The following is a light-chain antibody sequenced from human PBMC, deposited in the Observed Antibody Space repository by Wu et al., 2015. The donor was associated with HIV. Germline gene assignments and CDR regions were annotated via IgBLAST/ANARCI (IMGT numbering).Light chain of an antibody. J-gene: IGKJ3*01. CDR2: GAS. CDR3: QQYNNWPLL. CDR1: QSVSSN. V-gene: IGKV3-15*01. Sequence: EIVMTQSPATPSLSPGERATLSCRASQSVSSNLAWYQQKPGQAPRLLIYGASTRATDIPARFSGSGSGTEFTLTISSLQSEDFAVYYCQQYNNWPLLFGPGTKVDIK.